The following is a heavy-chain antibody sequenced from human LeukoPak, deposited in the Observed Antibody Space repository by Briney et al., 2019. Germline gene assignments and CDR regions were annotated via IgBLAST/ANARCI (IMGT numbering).Heavy chain of an antibody. V-gene: IGHV1-3*04. CDR2: INTGNGNT. CDR1: GYTFTSYA. Sequence: ASVKVSCKASGYTFTSYAMHWVRQAPGQRLEWMGWINTGNGNTKYSQKFQGRVTMTEDTSTDTAYMELSSLRSEDTAVYYCATGWELNRDAFDIWGQGTMVTVSS. D-gene: IGHD1-26*01. J-gene: IGHJ3*02. CDR3: ATGWELNRDAFDI.